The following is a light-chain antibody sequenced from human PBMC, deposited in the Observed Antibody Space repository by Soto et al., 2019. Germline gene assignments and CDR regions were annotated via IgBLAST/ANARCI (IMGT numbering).Light chain of an antibody. CDR1: SSDVGAYDS. CDR3: SSYTSDSTYV. Sequence: QPASVSGSPGQSIAISCTGTSSDVGAYDSVCWYQQHPGKAPKLIIFGVSNRPSGVSNRFSGHKSGNTASLTISGLQAEDEADYYCSSYTSDSTYVFATGTKLTVL. J-gene: IGLJ1*01. V-gene: IGLV2-14*03. CDR2: GVS.